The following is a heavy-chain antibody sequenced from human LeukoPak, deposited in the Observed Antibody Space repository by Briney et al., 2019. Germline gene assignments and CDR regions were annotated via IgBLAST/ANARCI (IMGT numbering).Heavy chain of an antibody. V-gene: IGHV3-11*01. CDR1: RFTFGDYY. J-gene: IGHJ4*02. Sequence: GGSLRLSCAASRFTFGDYYMSWIRQAPGRGLQWVSYISSSGSDIYYADSVKGRFTISRDNAKNSLYLQMNSLRAEDTAVYYCARVIEDYYGSGSYYFDYWGQGTLVTVSS. CDR2: ISSSGSDI. D-gene: IGHD3-10*01. CDR3: ARVIEDYYGSGSYYFDY.